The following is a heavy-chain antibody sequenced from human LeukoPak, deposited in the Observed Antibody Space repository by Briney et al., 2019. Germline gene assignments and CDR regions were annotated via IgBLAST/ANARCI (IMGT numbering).Heavy chain of an antibody. J-gene: IGHJ6*03. Sequence: ETLSLTCTVSGGSISSYYWSWIRQPPGKGLEWVSLISWDGGSTYYADSVKGRFTISRDNSKNSLYLQMNSLRAEDTALYYCAKDKVRGANYYYYYMDVWGKGTTVTVSS. CDR2: ISWDGGST. CDR3: AKDKVRGANYYYYYMDV. CDR1: GGSISSYY. V-gene: IGHV3-43D*03. D-gene: IGHD3-10*01.